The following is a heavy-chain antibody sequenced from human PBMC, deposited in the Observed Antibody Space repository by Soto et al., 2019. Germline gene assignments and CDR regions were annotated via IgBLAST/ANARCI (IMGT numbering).Heavy chain of an antibody. V-gene: IGHV3-21*01. J-gene: IGHJ6*02. CDR3: AREYTAWPLAYGLDV. CDR2: ISSRSDI. D-gene: IGHD2-2*02. Sequence: GGSLRLSCAASGFTFSTYSINWVRQAPGKGLEWVSSISSRSDIYYADSVKGRFTISRDNAKNSVSLQMNSLRAEDTAVYYCAREYTAWPLAYGLDVWGQGTTVTVSS. CDR1: GFTFSTYS.